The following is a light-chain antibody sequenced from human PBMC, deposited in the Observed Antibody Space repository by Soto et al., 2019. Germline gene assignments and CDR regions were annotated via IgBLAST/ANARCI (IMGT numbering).Light chain of an antibody. Sequence: DIQMTQSPSSLSASVGDRFAMTCHASQDVSNYLNWYQQKLGKAPKLLIYDASNLETGVPSRFSGSGSGTEFTLTISNLQPDDFATYYCQQYENYWTFGQGTKVDIK. V-gene: IGKV1-33*01. CDR2: DAS. CDR3: QQYENYWT. CDR1: QDVSNY. J-gene: IGKJ1*01.